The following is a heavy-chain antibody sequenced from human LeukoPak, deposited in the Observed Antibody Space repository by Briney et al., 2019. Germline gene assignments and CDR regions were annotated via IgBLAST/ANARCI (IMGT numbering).Heavy chain of an antibody. Sequence: GASVKVSCKASGYTFTSYDINWVRQATGQGLEWMGWMSPNSGNTGYAQKFQGRVTMTRNTAISTAYMELSSLRSEDTAVYYCARSGAGSGSFDYWGQGTLVTVSS. J-gene: IGHJ4*02. CDR1: GYTFTSYD. D-gene: IGHD3-10*01. V-gene: IGHV1-8*01. CDR3: ARSGAGSGSFDY. CDR2: MSPNSGNT.